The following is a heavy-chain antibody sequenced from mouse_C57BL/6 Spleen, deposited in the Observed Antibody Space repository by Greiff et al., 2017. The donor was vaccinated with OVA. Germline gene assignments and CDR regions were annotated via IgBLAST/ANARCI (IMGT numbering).Heavy chain of an antibody. CDR3: ARGSYYGSSYYYFDY. Sequence: QVQLQQPGAELVRPGSSVKLSCKASGYTFTSYWMDWVKQRPGQGLEWIGNIYPSDSETHYNQKFKDKATLTVDKSSSTAYMQLSSLTSEDSAVYYCARGSYYGSSYYYFDYWGQGTTLTVSS. J-gene: IGHJ2*01. CDR2: IYPSDSET. D-gene: IGHD1-1*01. V-gene: IGHV1-61*01. CDR1: GYTFTSYW.